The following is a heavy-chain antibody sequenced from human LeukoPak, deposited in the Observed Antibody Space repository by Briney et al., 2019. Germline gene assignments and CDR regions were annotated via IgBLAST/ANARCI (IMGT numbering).Heavy chain of an antibody. CDR2: INENGNS. J-gene: IGHJ4*02. V-gene: IGHV4-34*01. D-gene: IGHD4-11*01. CDR3: ARGGLYSNYFDS. CDR1: GGPFSGSY. Sequence: PSATLSLTCAVYGGPFSGSYWSCIRQPPGKGLEWIGDINENGNSNYIPSLKSRVTISVDTSKNQFSRQVRSVTAADTAVYYCARGGLYSNYFDSWGQGTLVAVS.